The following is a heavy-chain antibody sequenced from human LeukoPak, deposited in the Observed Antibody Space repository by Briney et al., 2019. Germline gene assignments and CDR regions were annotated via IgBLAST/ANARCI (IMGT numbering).Heavy chain of an antibody. J-gene: IGHJ4*02. CDR2: INHSGST. CDR1: GGSFSGYY. V-gene: IGHV4-34*01. CDR3: ARRLRSRDFDY. D-gene: IGHD1-26*01. Sequence: PSETLSLTCAVYGGSFSGYYWSWIRQPPGKGLEWIGEINHSGSTNYNPSLKSRVTISVDTSKNQFSLKLSSVTAADTAVYYCARRLRSRDFDYWGQGTLVTVSS.